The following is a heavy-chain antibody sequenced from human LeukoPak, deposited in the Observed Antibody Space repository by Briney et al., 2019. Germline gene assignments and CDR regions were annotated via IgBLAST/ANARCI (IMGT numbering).Heavy chain of an antibody. CDR1: GASISSTNW. D-gene: IGHD2-2*01. CDR2: IYHAGTT. CDR3: MRTYRSSTSCHYFDY. V-gene: IGHV4-4*02. J-gene: IGHJ4*02. Sequence: SETLSLTCAVSGASISSTNWWSWARQPPGKGLEWIGEIYHAGTTNYNPSLESRVTISVDNSRNQFSLKLTSVTAADTAVYYCMRTYRSSTSCHYFDYWGQGTLVTVSS.